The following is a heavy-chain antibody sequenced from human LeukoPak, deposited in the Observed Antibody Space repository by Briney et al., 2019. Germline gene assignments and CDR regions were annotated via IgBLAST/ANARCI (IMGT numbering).Heavy chain of an antibody. CDR3: AREDDILIDY. Sequence: GGSLRLSCAASGFTFSNAWMSWVRQAPGKGLEWVSVIYSGGSTYYADSVKGRFTISRDNSKNTLYLQMNSLRAEDTAVYYCAREDDILIDYWGQGTLVTVSS. CDR2: IYSGGST. V-gene: IGHV3-66*01. D-gene: IGHD3-9*01. CDR1: GFTFSNAW. J-gene: IGHJ4*02.